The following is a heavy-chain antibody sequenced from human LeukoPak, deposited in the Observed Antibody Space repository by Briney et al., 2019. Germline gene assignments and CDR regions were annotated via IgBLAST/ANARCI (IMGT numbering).Heavy chain of an antibody. Sequence: SETLSLTCTVSGGSISIGGYYWSWIRQHPGKGLEWIGYIYYSGSTYYNPSLKSRVTISVDTSKNQFSLKLSSVTAADTAVYYCARGVLGDSHGIDVWGQGTTVTVSS. V-gene: IGHV4-31*03. J-gene: IGHJ6*02. CDR3: ARGVLGDSHGIDV. CDR2: IYYSGST. CDR1: GGSISIGGYY. D-gene: IGHD3-3*02.